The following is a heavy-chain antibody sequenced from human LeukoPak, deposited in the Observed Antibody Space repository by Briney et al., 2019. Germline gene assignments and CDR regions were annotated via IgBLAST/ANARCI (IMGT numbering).Heavy chain of an antibody. CDR2: INRNSGGT. V-gene: IGHV1-2*02. J-gene: IGHJ5*02. CDR3: ARGEYSASWFDP. D-gene: IGHD2/OR15-2a*01. Sequence: SVNPSCTPSEYTFTRYYMHSVRQAPGQRLEWMGWINRNSGGTNYAQKFQGRVTMTRDTSISTAYMELSRLRSDDTAVYYCARGEYSASWFDPWGQGTLVTVSS. CDR1: EYTFTRYY.